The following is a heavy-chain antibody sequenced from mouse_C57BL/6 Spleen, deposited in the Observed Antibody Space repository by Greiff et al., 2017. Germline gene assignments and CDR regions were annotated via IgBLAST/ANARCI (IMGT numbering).Heavy chain of an antibody. CDR1: GFTFSDYG. V-gene: IGHV5-17*01. CDR2: ISSGSSTI. Sequence: DVHLVESGGGLVKPGGSLKLSCAASGFTFSDYGMHWVRQAPETGLEWVAYISSGSSTIYYADTVKGRFTISRDNAKNTLFLQMTSLRAEDTAMYYCARGRGMDYWGQGTSVTVSS. CDR3: ARGRGMDY. J-gene: IGHJ4*01.